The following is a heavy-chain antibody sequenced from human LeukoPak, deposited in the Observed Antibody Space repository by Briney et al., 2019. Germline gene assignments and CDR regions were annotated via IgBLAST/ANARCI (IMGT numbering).Heavy chain of an antibody. D-gene: IGHD3-3*01. CDR3: VIGDPVDY. CDR1: RYTFTSYD. J-gene: IGHJ4*02. Sequence: GASVKVSCKASRYTFTSYDINWVRQATGQGLEWMGWMNPNSGNTGYARKFQGRVTMTRNTSISTAYMELSSLRSEDTAVYYCVIGDPVDYWGQGTLVTVSS. V-gene: IGHV1-8*01. CDR2: MNPNSGNT.